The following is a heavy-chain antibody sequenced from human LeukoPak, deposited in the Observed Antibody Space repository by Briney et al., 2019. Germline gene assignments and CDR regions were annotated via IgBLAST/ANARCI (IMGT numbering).Heavy chain of an antibody. CDR1: GFTFSDYY. D-gene: IGHD3-10*01. V-gene: IGHV3-11*04. CDR2: ISSSGSTI. CDR3: AREMTYYGSGSYYNANYFDY. Sequence: GGSLRLSCAASGFTFSDYYMSWIRQAPGKGLEWVSYISSSGSTIYYADSVKGRFTISRDTDKNSLYLQMNSMRAEDTAVYYCAREMTYYGSGSYYNANYFDYWGRGTVVTVSS. J-gene: IGHJ4*02.